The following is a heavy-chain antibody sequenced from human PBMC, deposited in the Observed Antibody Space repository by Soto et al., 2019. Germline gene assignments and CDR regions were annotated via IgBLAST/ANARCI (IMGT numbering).Heavy chain of an antibody. CDR2: IYYSGST. CDR1: GGSISSYY. CDR3: ARQGIAARPSWFDP. D-gene: IGHD6-6*01. J-gene: IGHJ5*02. Sequence: SETLSLTCTVSGGSISSYYWSWIRQPPGKGLEWIGYIYYSGSTNYNPSLKSRVTISVDTSKNQFSLKLSSVTAADTAVYYCARQGIAARPSWFDPWGQGTLVTVSS. V-gene: IGHV4-59*01.